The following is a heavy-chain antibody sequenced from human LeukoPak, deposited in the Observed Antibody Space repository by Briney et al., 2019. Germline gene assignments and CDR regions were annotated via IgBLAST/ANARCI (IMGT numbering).Heavy chain of an antibody. J-gene: IGHJ1*01. V-gene: IGHV3-23*01. D-gene: IGHD3-22*01. CDR1: GFSFSRYA. CDR2: ISGSGGST. Sequence: PAGSLRLSSAATGFSFSRYAMSWVREAPGKRLEWVSAISGSGGSTYYADSVKGRFTISRDNSKNTLYLQMNSLRAEDTAVYYRANHAPDYYDSSGYYPEYFQHWGQGTLVTVSS. CDR3: ANHAPDYYDSSGYYPEYFQH.